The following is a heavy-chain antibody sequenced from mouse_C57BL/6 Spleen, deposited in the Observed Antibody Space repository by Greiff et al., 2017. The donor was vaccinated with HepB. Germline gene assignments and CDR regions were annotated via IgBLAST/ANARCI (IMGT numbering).Heavy chain of an antibody. D-gene: IGHD1-1*01. CDR3: ARYYYYGSPWFAY. V-gene: IGHV5-4*03. CDR2: ISDGGSYT. J-gene: IGHJ3*01. CDR1: GFTFSSYA. Sequence: EVMLVESGGGLVKPGGSLKLSCAASGFTFSSYAMSWVRQTPEKRLEWVATISDGGSYTYYPDNVKGRFTISRDNAKNNLYLQMSHLKSEDTAMYYCARYYYYGSPWFAYWGQGTLVTVS.